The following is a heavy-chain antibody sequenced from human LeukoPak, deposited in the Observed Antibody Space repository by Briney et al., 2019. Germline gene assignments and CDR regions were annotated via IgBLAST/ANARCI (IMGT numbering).Heavy chain of an antibody. CDR1: GYSISSGYY. CDR3: GAGYYYYGMDV. V-gene: IGHV4-38-2*02. CDR2: IYHSGST. J-gene: IGHJ6*02. D-gene: IGHD6-19*01. Sequence: SETLSLTCTVSGYSISSGYYWGWIRQPPGKGLEWIGSIYHSGSTYYNPSLKSRVTISVDTSKNQFSLKLNSVTAADTAVYYCGAGYYYYGMDVWGQGTTVTVSS.